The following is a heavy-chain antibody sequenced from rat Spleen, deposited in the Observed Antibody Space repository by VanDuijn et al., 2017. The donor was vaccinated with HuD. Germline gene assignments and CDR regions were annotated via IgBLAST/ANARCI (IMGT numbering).Heavy chain of an antibody. CDR1: GLTFSDCD. V-gene: IGHV5S13*01. J-gene: IGHJ2*01. D-gene: IGHD1-10*01. Sequence: EMQLVESGGGLVQPGRSLKVSCAASGLTFSDCDMAWVRQAPTKGLEWVASITSSGTNVYYRDSVKGRFTISRDNAENTVYLQMNSLRSEDTATYFCAKEGITTSFNSWGQGVMVTVSS. CDR3: AKEGITTSFNS. CDR2: ITSSGTNV.